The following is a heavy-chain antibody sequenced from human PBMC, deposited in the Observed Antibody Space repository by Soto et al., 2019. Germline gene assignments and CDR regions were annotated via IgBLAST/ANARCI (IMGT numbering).Heavy chain of an antibody. J-gene: IGHJ6*02. CDR3: AKGRSYYYYYGVDV. V-gene: IGHV3-23*01. CDR2: IIDSGGST. Sequence: GGSLRLSCGASGFTVSSNYMGWVRQAPGKGLEWVSDIIDSGGSTYYADSVKGRFTISRDNSKSTLYLQMNSLRAEDTALHYCAKGRSYYYYYGVDVRGQGTTVTVSS. CDR1: GFTVSSNY.